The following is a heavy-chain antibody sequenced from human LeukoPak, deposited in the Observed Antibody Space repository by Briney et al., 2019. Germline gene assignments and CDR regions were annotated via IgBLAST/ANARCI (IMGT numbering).Heavy chain of an antibody. CDR3: ARVIGSGSYRTYYYYYMDV. Sequence: EASVKVSCKASGGTFSSYAISWVRQAPGQGLEWMGGIIPIFGTANYAQKFQGRVTITADESTSTAYMELSSLRSEDTAVYYCARVIGSGSYRTYYYYYMDVWGKGTTVTISS. CDR2: IIPIFGTA. D-gene: IGHD1-26*01. J-gene: IGHJ6*03. V-gene: IGHV1-69*13. CDR1: GGTFSSYA.